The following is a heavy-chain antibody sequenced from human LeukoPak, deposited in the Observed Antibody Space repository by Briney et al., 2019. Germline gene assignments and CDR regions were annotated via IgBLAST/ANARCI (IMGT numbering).Heavy chain of an antibody. Sequence: ASAKVSCKASGYTFTGYYMHWVRQAPGQGLEWMGWINPNSGGTNYAQKFQGRVTMTRDTSISTAYMELSRLRSDDTAVYYCARESIVVVPAALASWDWFDPWVQGTLVTVSS. J-gene: IGHJ5*02. CDR2: INPNSGGT. CDR1: GYTFTGYY. D-gene: IGHD2-2*01. CDR3: ARESIVVVPAALASWDWFDP. V-gene: IGHV1-2*02.